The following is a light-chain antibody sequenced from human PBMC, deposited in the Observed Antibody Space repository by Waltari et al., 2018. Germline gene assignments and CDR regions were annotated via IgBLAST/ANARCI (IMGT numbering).Light chain of an antibody. Sequence: DIRMTQSPSTLSASVGDRVTITCRASDNIGNWLAWYPHRAGKAPNLLISRATVLESAVPSRFSRSGSGTDFTLSITSLQPGDFASFYCQQYKDYPYTFGQGTKLEI. CDR3: QQYKDYPYT. J-gene: IGKJ2*01. CDR1: DNIGNW. V-gene: IGKV1-5*03. CDR2: RAT.